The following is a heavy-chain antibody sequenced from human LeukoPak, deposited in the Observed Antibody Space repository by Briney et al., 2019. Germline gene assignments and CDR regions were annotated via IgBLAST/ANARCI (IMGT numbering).Heavy chain of an antibody. CDR1: GYSFVCYY. J-gene: IGHJ1*01. CDR3: AREYSASEH. Sequence: GAPVKVSCKASGYSFVCYYLHWVRQAPGQGLEWMSWIDPYTGNTHYAQKFQGRLTVTRDTSISTTYMELSWLTSDDTAMYYCAREYSASEHWGQGTLVTVSS. D-gene: IGHD5-12*01. V-gene: IGHV1-2*02. CDR2: IDPYTGNT.